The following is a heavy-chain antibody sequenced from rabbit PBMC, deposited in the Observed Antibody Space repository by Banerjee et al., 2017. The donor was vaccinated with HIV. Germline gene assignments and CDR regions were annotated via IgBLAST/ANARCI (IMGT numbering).Heavy chain of an antibody. D-gene: IGHD3-3*01. V-gene: IGHV1S45*01. J-gene: IGHJ4*01. CDR1: EFDFSIYA. CDR2: IYGDNSGIT. CDR3: ARSYTDIGACGYFNL. Sequence: QEQLKESGGGLVQPGGSLKLSCKASEFDFSIYAITWVRQAPGKGLEWIGCIYGDNSGITYYSSWAKGRFTISKTSSTTVTLQMTSLTAADTATYFCARSYTDIGACGYFNLWGPGTLVTVS.